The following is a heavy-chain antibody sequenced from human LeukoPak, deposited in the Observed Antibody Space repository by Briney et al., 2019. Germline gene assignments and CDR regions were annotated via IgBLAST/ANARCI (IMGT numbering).Heavy chain of an antibody. CDR2: ISYDGSNK. D-gene: IGHD3-10*01. Sequence: PGGSLRLSCAASGFTFSSYGMHWVRQAPGKGLEWVAVISYDGSNKYYADSVKGRFTISRDNSKNTLYLQMNSLRAEDTAVYYCARDLGITMVRGVSGYWGQGTLVTVSS. CDR1: GFTFSSYG. CDR3: ARDLGITMVRGVSGY. V-gene: IGHV3-30*03. J-gene: IGHJ4*02.